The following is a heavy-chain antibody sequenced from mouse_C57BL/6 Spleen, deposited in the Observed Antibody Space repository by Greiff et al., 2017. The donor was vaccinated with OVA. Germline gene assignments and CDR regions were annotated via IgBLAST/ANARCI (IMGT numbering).Heavy chain of an antibody. Sequence: ESGPGLVKPSQSLSLTCSVTGYSITSGYYWNWIRQFPGNKLEWMGYISYDGSNNYNPSLKNRISITRDTSKNQFFLKLNSVTTEDTATYYCARGETYYNYAMDYWGQGTSVTVSS. CDR3: ARGETYYNYAMDY. D-gene: IGHD2-12*01. CDR1: GYSITSGYY. J-gene: IGHJ4*01. CDR2: ISYDGSN. V-gene: IGHV3-6*01.